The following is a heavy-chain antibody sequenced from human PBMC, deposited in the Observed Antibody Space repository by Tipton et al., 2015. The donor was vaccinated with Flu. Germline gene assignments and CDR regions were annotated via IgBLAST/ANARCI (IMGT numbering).Heavy chain of an antibody. V-gene: IGHV4-59*01. J-gene: IGHJ4*02. CDR3: ARGTTLYSYHFDY. Sequence: TLSLTCTVSGGSISSYYWSWIRQPPGKGLEWIGYIYYSGSTNYNPSLKSRVTISVDTSKNQFSLKLSSVTAADTAVYYCARGTTLYSYHFDYWGQGTLVTVSS. CDR1: GGSISSYY. CDR2: IYYSGST. D-gene: IGHD5-18*01.